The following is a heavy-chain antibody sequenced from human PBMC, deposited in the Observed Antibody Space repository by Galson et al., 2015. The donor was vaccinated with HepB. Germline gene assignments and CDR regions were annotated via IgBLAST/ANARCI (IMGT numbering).Heavy chain of an antibody. V-gene: IGHV4-39*06. J-gene: IGHJ6*02. Sequence: SETLSLTCTVSGGSISNSYYYWGWVRQPPGKGLEWIGSIYYSGKTYYNLSLKSRLTISVDTSKNQFPLKVSSVTAADTAVYYCGREPGNYYGSGSYYDVWGQGTTVTVSS. CDR1: GGSISNSYYY. CDR3: GREPGNYYGSGSYYDV. CDR2: IYYSGKT. D-gene: IGHD3-10*01.